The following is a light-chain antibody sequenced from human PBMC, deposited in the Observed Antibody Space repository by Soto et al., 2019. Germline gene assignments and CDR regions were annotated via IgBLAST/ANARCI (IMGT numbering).Light chain of an antibody. J-gene: IGLJ3*02. V-gene: IGLV2-14*01. Sequence: QLVLTQPASVSGSPGQSITISCTGTSSDVGGYNYVSWYQHHPGKAPKLMIYEVNNRPSGVSDRFSGSKSGNTASLTISGLQAEDEADYYCSSYTSSSTQVFGGGTKLTVL. CDR3: SSYTSSSTQV. CDR1: SSDVGGYNY. CDR2: EVN.